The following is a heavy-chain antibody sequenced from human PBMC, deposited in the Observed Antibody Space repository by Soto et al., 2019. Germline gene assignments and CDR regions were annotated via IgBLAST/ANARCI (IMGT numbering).Heavy chain of an antibody. V-gene: IGHV2-5*02. Sequence: QITLKESGPTLVKPTQALTLTCTFSGFSLTTSGVGVGWIRQPPGKALEWLALIYWANEKRDSPSLNSRLTITEDTSKNQVVLTITNMDPMDTAIYYCAHARHPYSSYGMDVWGKGTTVTVSS. CDR2: IYWANEK. CDR1: GFSLTTSGVG. CDR3: AHARHPYSSYGMDV. J-gene: IGHJ6*04.